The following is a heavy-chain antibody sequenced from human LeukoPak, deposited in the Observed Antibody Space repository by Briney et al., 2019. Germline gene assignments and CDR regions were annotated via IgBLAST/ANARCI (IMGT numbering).Heavy chain of an antibody. J-gene: IGHJ3*02. CDR1: GGSINNYY. CDR3: ARGRYCSADICSGGDAFDI. CDR2: IYTRGST. Sequence: SETLSLTCTVSGGSINNYYWSWIRQPAGKGLEWIGRIYTRGSTNYNPSLKSRVTMSVDTSKNQFSLKLSSVTAADTVVYYCARGRYCSADICSGGDAFDIWGQGTMVSVSS. V-gene: IGHV4-4*07. D-gene: IGHD2-15*01.